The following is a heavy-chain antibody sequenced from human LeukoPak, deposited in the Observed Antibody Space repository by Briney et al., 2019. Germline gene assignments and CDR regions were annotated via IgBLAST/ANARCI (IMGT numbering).Heavy chain of an antibody. Sequence: GGSLRLSCAASGFTVSSNYMSWVRQAPGKGLEWVSVIYSGGSTYYADPVKGRFTISRDNSKNTLYLQMNSLRAEDTAVYYCAKATYYDIFYAFDIWGQGTMVTVSS. CDR3: AKATYYDIFYAFDI. CDR1: GFTVSSNY. V-gene: IGHV3-53*01. J-gene: IGHJ3*02. D-gene: IGHD3-9*01. CDR2: IYSGGST.